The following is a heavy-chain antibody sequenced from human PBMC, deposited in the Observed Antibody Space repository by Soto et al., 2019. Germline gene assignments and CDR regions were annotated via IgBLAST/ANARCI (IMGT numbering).Heavy chain of an antibody. V-gene: IGHV4-34*12. D-gene: IGHD6-6*01. CDR1: GGSFSGYH. CDR3: ARTESSSYYYSGMDV. CDR2: IIHSGST. J-gene: IGHJ6*02. Sequence: SETLSLTCAVYGGSFSGYHWSWIRQSPGKGLEWIGEIIHSGSTNYKRSLKSRVTISIDTSKNQFSLRLSSVSAADTAVYYCARTESSSYYYSGMDVWGQGTTVTGLL.